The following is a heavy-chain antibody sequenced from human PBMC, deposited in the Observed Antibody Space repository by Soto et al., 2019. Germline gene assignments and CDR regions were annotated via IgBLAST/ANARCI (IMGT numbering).Heavy chain of an antibody. J-gene: IGHJ6*02. D-gene: IGHD3-10*01. Sequence: PSETLSLTCTVSGGSISSYYWSWIRQPAGKGLEWIGRIYTSGSTNYNPSLKSRVTMSVDTSKNQFSLKLSSVTAADTAVYYCAGAFGYGSGRDYYYYGMDVWGQGTTVTVSS. CDR2: IYTSGST. CDR1: GGSISSYY. V-gene: IGHV4-4*07. CDR3: AGAFGYGSGRDYYYYGMDV.